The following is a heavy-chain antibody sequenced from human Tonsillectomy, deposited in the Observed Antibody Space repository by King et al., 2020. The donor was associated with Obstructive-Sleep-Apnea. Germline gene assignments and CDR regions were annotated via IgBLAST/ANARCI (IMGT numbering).Heavy chain of an antibody. CDR3: ARDLYIVVVVAATQPGQDYYGMDV. CDR1: GFTFSSYA. V-gene: IGHV3-30-3*01. Sequence: VQLVESGGGVVQPGRSLRLSCAASGFTFSSYAMHWVRQAPGKGLEWVAVISYDGSNKYYSDSVKGRFTISRENSKNTLYLQMNSLRAEDTAVYYCARDLYIVVVVAATQPGQDYYGMDVWGQGTTVTVSS. D-gene: IGHD2-15*01. CDR2: ISYDGSNK. J-gene: IGHJ6*02.